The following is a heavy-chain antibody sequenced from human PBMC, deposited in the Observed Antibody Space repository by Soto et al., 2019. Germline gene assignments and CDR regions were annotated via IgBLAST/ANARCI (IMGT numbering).Heavy chain of an antibody. CDR2: IKQDGSEK. V-gene: IGHV3-7*01. J-gene: IGHJ6*02. Sequence: EVQLVESGGGLVQPGGSLRLSCAASGFTFSSYWMSWVRQAPGKGLEWVANIKQDGSEKDYVDSVTGGFTISRDNAKNSLYLQMTSLRAEDTAVYYCARAGSWYGHSYYYYGMDVWGQGTTVTVSS. CDR3: ARAGSWYGHSYYYYGMDV. CDR1: GFTFSSYW. D-gene: IGHD6-13*01.